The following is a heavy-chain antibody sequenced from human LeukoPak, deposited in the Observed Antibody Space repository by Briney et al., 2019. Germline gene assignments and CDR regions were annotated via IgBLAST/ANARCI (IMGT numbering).Heavy chain of an antibody. CDR1: GFTFSSYA. Sequence: GGSLRLSCAASGFTFSSYAMSWVRQAPGKGLERVSAISGSGSSTYYADSVKGRFTISRDNSKNTLYLQMNSLRAEDTAVYYCAKAKKQWLLDYWGQGTLVTVSS. D-gene: IGHD6-19*01. V-gene: IGHV3-23*01. CDR3: AKAKKQWLLDY. CDR2: ISGSGSST. J-gene: IGHJ4*02.